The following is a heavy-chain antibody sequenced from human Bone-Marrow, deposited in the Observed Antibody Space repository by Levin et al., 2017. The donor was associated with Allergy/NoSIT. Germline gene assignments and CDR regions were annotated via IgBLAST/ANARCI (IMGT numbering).Heavy chain of an antibody. J-gene: IGHJ3*02. CDR2: IYYSGSA. D-gene: IGHD5-12*01. V-gene: IGHV4-31*03. CDR3: ARERKEQSGYGWGAFDI. CDR1: GGSINSGGYY. Sequence: SETLSLTCTVSGGSINSGGYYWSWIRQHPGKGLEWIGYIYYSGSAYYNPSLKSRVTISVDTSKNQFSLKLSSVTAADTALYYCARERKEQSGYGWGAFDIWGQGTMVTVSS.